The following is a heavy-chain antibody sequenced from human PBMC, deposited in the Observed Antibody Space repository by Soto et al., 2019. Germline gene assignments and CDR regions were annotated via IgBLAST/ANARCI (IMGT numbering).Heavy chain of an antibody. CDR1: GYTFTRYW. D-gene: IGHD6-13*01. V-gene: IGHV5-51*01. CDR3: ARLAAAGTPSYYYGMDV. CDR2: IYPADSDS. Sequence: PGESLQISCKGSGYTFTRYWIGWVRPMPGKGLEWMGIIYPADSDSRYSPSLQGQVTVSADKSISTAYLQWSSLKASDTAMYYCARLAAAGTPSYYYGMDVWGQGTTVTVSS. J-gene: IGHJ6*02.